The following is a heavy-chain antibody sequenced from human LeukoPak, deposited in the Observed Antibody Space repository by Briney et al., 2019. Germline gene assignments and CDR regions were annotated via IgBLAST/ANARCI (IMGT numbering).Heavy chain of an antibody. CDR1: GFTFSSYA. CDR2: ISGSGGSA. D-gene: IGHD5-12*01. Sequence: GGSLRLSCEASGFTFSSYAMSWVRQAPGKGLEWVSSISGSGGSAYYADSVKGRFTISRDNSKNTLYLQMNSLRAEDTAMYYCAKEGSPGNSGYDFGGDYFDYWGQGTLVTISS. V-gene: IGHV3-23*01. CDR3: AKEGSPGNSGYDFGGDYFDY. J-gene: IGHJ4*02.